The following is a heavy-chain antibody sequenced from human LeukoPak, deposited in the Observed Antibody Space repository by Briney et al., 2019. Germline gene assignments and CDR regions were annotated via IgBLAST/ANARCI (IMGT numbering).Heavy chain of an antibody. D-gene: IGHD3-22*01. J-gene: IGHJ4*02. V-gene: IGHV3-48*03. CDR2: ISSSGSSI. CDR1: GFTFSNYE. CDR3: ARERNYYYDSSAYLDY. Sequence: GGSLRLSCAASGFTFSNYEMNWVRQAPGKGLEWISYISSSGSSIYYADSVKGRFTISRDNAKNSLYLQMDSLRAEDTAVYYCARERNYYYDSSAYLDYWGQGTLVTVSS.